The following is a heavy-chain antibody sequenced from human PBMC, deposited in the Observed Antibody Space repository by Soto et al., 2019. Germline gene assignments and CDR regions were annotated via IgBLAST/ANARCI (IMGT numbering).Heavy chain of an antibody. CDR1: GYTFTSYG. CDR2: ISAYNGNT. CDR3: ARIRVFGVEDYYYYMDV. V-gene: IGHV1-18*01. J-gene: IGHJ6*03. Sequence: GASVKVSCKASGYTFTSYGISWVRQAPGQGLEWMGWISAYNGNTNYAQKLQGRVTMTTDTSTSTAYMELRSLRSDDTAFYYCARIRVFGVEDYYYYMDVWGKGTTVTVSS. D-gene: IGHD3-3*01.